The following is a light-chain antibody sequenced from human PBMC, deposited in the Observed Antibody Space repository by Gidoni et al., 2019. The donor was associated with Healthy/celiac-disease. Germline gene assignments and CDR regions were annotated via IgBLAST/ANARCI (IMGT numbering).Light chain of an antibody. J-gene: IGKJ2*01. V-gene: IGKV1-39*01. CDR1: QSISSY. CDR3: QQSYSTPPYP. Sequence: DIQMTQSTSSLSASVGDRVTITCRASQSISSYLNWYQQKPGKAPKLLIYAASSLQSGVPSRFSGSGSVTDFTLTISSLQPEDFATYYCQQSYSTPPYPFGQGTKLEIK. CDR2: AAS.